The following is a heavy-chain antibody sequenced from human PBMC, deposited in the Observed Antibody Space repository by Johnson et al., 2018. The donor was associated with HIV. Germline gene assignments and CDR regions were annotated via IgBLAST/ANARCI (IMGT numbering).Heavy chain of an antibody. D-gene: IGHD2-15*01. CDR1: GFTFSDYY. CDR3: TTALLAPDAFDI. V-gene: IGHV3-11*01. J-gene: IGHJ3*02. CDR2: ISSSGSTI. Sequence: QVQLVESGGGLVKPGGSLRLSCAASGFTFSDYYMSWIRQAPGKALEWVSYISSSGSTIYYADSVKGRFTISRDNAKNSLYLQMNSLRAEDTAVYYCTTALLAPDAFDIWGQGTMVTVSS.